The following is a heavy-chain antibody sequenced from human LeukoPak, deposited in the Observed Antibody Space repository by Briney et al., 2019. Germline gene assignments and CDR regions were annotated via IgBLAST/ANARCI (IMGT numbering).Heavy chain of an antibody. J-gene: IGHJ2*01. Sequence: SGGSLRPSCAASGFTFSSYEMNWVRQAPGKGLEWVSYISSSGSTIYYADSVKGRFTISRENAKNSLYLQMNSLRAGDTAVYYCARAGYSSSWYSRYFDLWGRGTLVTVSS. D-gene: IGHD6-13*01. CDR1: GFTFSSYE. CDR2: ISSSGSTI. CDR3: ARAGYSSSWYSRYFDL. V-gene: IGHV3-48*03.